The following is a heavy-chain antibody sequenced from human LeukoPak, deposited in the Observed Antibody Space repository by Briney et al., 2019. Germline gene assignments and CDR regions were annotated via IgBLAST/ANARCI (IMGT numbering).Heavy chain of an antibody. Sequence: PGRSLRLSCAASGFTFNSYGMHWVRQAPGKGLEWVAVIWYDGSNKYYADSVKGRFTISRDNSKNTLYLQMNRLRAEDTAVYYCLVTTRSRGFDYWGQGTLVTVSS. J-gene: IGHJ4*02. CDR1: GFTFNSYG. CDR3: LVTTRSRGFDY. V-gene: IGHV3-33*01. D-gene: IGHD1/OR15-1a*01. CDR2: IWYDGSNK.